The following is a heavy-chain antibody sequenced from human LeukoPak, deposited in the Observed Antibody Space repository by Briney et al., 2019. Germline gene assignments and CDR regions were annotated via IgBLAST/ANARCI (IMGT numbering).Heavy chain of an antibody. CDR2: ISTSGRAT. D-gene: IGHD5/OR15-5a*01. J-gene: IGHJ4*02. CDR3: AKARGSSVYEQFDY. Sequence: GGSLRLSCAASGFAFSTYAMTWVRQAPEKGLQWASTISTSGRATYYADSVEGRFTISRDNSKNTLYLQMNSLRADDTAVYYCAKARGSSVYEQFDYWGQGTQVTVSP. CDR1: GFAFSTYA. V-gene: IGHV3-23*01.